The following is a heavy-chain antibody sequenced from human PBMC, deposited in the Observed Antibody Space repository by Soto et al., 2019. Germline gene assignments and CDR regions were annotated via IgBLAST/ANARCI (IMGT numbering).Heavy chain of an antibody. D-gene: IGHD2-15*01. V-gene: IGHV3-33*01. CDR1: GFTFSRCG. Sequence: QVQLVESGGGVVQPGRSLRLSCAASGFTFSRCGMHWVRQVPGKGLEWVAVIWSDGSKTYYADSVKGRFTISRDNSKNTRYLEMNSLRAEDTAVYFCAREGSCSGGRCSPFDYWGQGTLVTVSS. CDR3: AREGSCSGGRCSPFDY. CDR2: IWSDGSKT. J-gene: IGHJ4*02.